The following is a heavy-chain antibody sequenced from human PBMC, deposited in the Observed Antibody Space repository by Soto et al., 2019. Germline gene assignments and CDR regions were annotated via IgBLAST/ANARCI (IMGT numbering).Heavy chain of an antibody. CDR3: SKGGRQWLVTSDFNY. CDR1: GFTFSDYA. D-gene: IGHD6-19*01. Sequence: VQLVESGGGVVQPGRSLRLSCAASGFTFSDYAMHWVRQAPGKGLEWVAVVSHDGRNTHYADSVKGRFTISRDSSRNTVSLEMTSLRAEDTAVYYCSKGGRQWLVTSDFNYWGQGALVTVSS. V-gene: IGHV3-30*18. J-gene: IGHJ4*02. CDR2: VSHDGRNT.